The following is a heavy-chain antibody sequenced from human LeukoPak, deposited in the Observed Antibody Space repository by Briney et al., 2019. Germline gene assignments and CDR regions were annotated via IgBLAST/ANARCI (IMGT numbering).Heavy chain of an antibody. V-gene: IGHV3-23*01. CDR1: GFTFTGHA. J-gene: IGHJ4*02. CDR3: AKDPNPFYDFWSGYK. D-gene: IGHD3-3*01. CDR2: IGGRDDRT. Sequence: GGSLRLSCAASGFTFTGHAMTWLRQAPGKGLEWVSIIGGRDDRTYYADSVKGRFTISRDNSKNTLYLQMNSLRGEDTAVYYCAKDPNPFYDFWSGYKWGQGTLVTVSS.